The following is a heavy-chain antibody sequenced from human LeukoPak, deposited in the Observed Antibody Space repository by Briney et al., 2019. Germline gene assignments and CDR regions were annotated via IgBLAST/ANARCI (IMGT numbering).Heavy chain of an antibody. J-gene: IGHJ6*03. V-gene: IGHV1-2*06. D-gene: IGHD5-12*01. CDR2: INPNSGGT. CDR1: GYTFTGYY. CDR3: ARGLRGIYYYYYYMDV. Sequence: ASVTVSCKASGYTFTGYYMHWVRQAPGQGLEWMGRINPNSGGTNYAQKFQGRVTMTRDTSISTAYMELSRLRSDDTAVYYCARGLRGIYYYYYYMDVWGKGTTVTVSS.